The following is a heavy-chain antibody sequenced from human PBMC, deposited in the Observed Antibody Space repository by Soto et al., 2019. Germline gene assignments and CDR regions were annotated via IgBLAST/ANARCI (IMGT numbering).Heavy chain of an antibody. J-gene: IGHJ4*02. Sequence: PYLTCSGSGGSISSYYWSWFRQPPGKGLEWIGYIYYSGSTNYNPSLKSRVTISVDTSKNQFSLKLSSVTAADTAVYYCARDPGIQLWSPHFGYWGQVPLVTAS. V-gene: IGHV4-59*01. CDR3: ARDPGIQLWSPHFGY. CDR1: GGSISSYY. CDR2: IYYSGST. D-gene: IGHD5-18*01.